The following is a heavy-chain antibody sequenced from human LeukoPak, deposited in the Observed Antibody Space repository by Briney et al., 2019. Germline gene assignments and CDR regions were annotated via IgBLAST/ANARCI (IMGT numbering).Heavy chain of an antibody. V-gene: IGHV3-74*01. D-gene: IGHD4-11*01. J-gene: IGHJ4*02. CDR1: GFTFSSYS. Sequence: GGSLRLSCAASGFTFSSYSMNWVRQAPGKGLVWVSRIENDGSTTNYADFVKGRFTISRDNAKNSLYLQMHSLTAEDTAVYYCARDRGYSTLDYWGQGALVTVSS. CDR2: IENDGSTT. CDR3: ARDRGYSTLDY.